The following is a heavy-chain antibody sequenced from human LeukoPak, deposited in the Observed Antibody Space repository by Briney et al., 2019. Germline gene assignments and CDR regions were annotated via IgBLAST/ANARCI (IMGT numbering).Heavy chain of an antibody. Sequence: GGSLRLSCAASGFTFSSYWMSWVRQAPGKGLEWVANIKQDGSEKYYVDSVKGRFTISRDNAKNSLYLQMNSLRAEDTAVYYCASYVRDTIFGVVIHSAEYFQRWGQGTLVTVSS. CDR3: ASYVRDTIFGVVIHSAEYFQR. V-gene: IGHV3-7*01. CDR2: IKQDGSEK. D-gene: IGHD3-3*01. J-gene: IGHJ1*01. CDR1: GFTFSSYW.